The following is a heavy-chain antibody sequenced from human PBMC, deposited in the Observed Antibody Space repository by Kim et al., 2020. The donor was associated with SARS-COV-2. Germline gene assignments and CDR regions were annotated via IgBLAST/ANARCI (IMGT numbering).Heavy chain of an antibody. CDR1: GYTFTSYA. J-gene: IGHJ5*02. V-gene: IGHV1-3*01. Sequence: ASVKVSCKASGYTFTSYAMHWVRQAPGQRLEWMGWINAGNGNTKYSQKFQGRVTITRDTSASTAYMELSSLRSEDTAVYYCARDLGIAVAAFCWFDPWGQGTLVTVSS. CDR2: INAGNGNT. CDR3: ARDLGIAVAAFCWFDP. D-gene: IGHD6-19*01.